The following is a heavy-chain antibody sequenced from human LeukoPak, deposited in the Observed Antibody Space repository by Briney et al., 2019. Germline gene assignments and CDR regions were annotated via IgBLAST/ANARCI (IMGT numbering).Heavy chain of an antibody. Sequence: GGSLRLSCSASGFTFSSYAMSWVRQAPGKGLEWVSAISGSGGSTYYADSVKGRFTISRDNSKNTLYLQMNSQRAEDTAVYYCAKGGGMTGEDFDYWGQGTLVTVSS. D-gene: IGHD1-20*01. CDR2: ISGSGGST. CDR1: GFTFSSYA. V-gene: IGHV3-23*01. CDR3: AKGGGMTGEDFDY. J-gene: IGHJ4*02.